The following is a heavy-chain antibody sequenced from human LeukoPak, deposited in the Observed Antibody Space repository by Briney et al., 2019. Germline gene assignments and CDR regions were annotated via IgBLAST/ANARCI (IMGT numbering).Heavy chain of an antibody. D-gene: IGHD4-23*01. CDR2: MKEDGSEK. CDR1: GFTFSSYW. J-gene: IGHJ4*02. CDR3: ARELAGSRWDYFDF. V-gene: IGHV3-7*01. Sequence: GGSLRLSCAASGFTFSSYWMSWVRQAPGKGLEWVANMKEDGSEKYYVDSVTGRFTITRDNAKNSLYLQMSSLRAEDTAVYYCARELAGSRWDYFDFWGQGTLVTVSS.